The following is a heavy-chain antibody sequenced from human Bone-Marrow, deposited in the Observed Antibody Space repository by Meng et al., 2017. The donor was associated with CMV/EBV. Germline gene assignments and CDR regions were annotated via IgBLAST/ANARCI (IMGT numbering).Heavy chain of an antibody. CDR1: GYSISSGYY. J-gene: IGHJ6*02. Sequence: SETLSLTCTVSGYSISSGYYWGWIRQPPGKGLEWIGSIYHSGNTYYNPSLKSRVTISVDTSKNQFSLKLSSVTAADTAVYYCARGWYYYGMDVWGQGTTVIVSS. V-gene: IGHV4-38-2*02. CDR2: IYHSGNT. CDR3: ARGWYYYGMDV.